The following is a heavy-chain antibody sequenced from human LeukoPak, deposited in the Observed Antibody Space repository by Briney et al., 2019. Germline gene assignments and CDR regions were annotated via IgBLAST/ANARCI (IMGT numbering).Heavy chain of an antibody. D-gene: IGHD1-26*01. CDR3: ARDHVDSESYYGVDY. Sequence: ASVKVSCKASGYTFTSYGISWVRQAPGQGVEWMGWISAYNGNTNYAQKLQGRVTMTTDTSTSTAYMELRSLRSDDTAVYYCARDHVDSESYYGVDYWGQGTLVTVSS. V-gene: IGHV1-18*01. CDR1: GYTFTSYG. J-gene: IGHJ4*02. CDR2: ISAYNGNT.